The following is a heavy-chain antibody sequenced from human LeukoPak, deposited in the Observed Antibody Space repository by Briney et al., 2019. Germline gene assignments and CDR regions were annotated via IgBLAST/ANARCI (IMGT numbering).Heavy chain of an antibody. CDR3: ARVMSNYLHYYYYGMDV. CDR1: GFTFSSYG. Sequence: GGSLRLSCAASGFTFSSYGMHWVRQAPGKGLEWVAVIWYDGSNKYYADSVKGRFTISRDNSKNTLYLQMNSLRAEDTAVYYCARVMSNYLHYYYYGMDVWGQGTTVTVSS. CDR2: IWYDGSNK. D-gene: IGHD4-11*01. V-gene: IGHV3-33*01. J-gene: IGHJ6*02.